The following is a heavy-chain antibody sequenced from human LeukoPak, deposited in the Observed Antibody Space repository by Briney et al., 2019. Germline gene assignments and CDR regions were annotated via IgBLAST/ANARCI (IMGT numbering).Heavy chain of an antibody. J-gene: IGHJ4*02. CDR1: GFTFTKYW. CDR2: IKQDGSDK. CDR3: ARDCGTTSCSLFDY. V-gene: IGHV3-7*01. D-gene: IGHD2-2*01. Sequence: GDSLRLSCAASGFTFTKYWMTWVRQAPGKGLEWVGNIKQDGSDKNYMDSVKGRFTISRDNAKNSLYLQMNSLRAEDTAVYYCARDCGTTSCSLFDYWGQGTLVTVSS.